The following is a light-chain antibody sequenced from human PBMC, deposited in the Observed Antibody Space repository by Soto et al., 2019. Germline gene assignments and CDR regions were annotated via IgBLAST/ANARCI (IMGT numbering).Light chain of an antibody. CDR1: QSISSW. CDR3: QQYNSYSQT. CDR2: DAS. Sequence: EIQMTKSPSTLSASVGDRVTITCRASQSISSWLAWYQQKPGKAPNLLIYDASALESGVPSRFSGSGSGTEFTLTISSLQPDDFATYYCQQYNSYSQTFGQGTKVDIK. V-gene: IGKV1-5*01. J-gene: IGKJ1*01.